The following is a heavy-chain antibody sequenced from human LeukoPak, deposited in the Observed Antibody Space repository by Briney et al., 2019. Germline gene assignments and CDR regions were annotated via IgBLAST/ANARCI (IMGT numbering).Heavy chain of an antibody. V-gene: IGHV4-39*01. J-gene: IGHJ2*01. CDR1: GRSLSSSSYY. Sequence: SETLSLTYTVSGRSLSSSSYYWGWIRHPPGKGLEWIGTIYYSGRTYHNPSLKTRVTISVDTSKNQFSLKLSSVPPADSAVFYCARHGLASSGTRHCYFDLWGRGTLVTVSS. D-gene: IGHD6-13*01. CDR2: IYYSGRT. CDR3: ARHGLASSGTRHCYFDL.